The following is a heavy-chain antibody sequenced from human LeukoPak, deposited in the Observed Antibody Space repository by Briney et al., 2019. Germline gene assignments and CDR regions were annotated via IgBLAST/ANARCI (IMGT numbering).Heavy chain of an antibody. V-gene: IGHV4-61*05. CDR2: IYYSGST. J-gene: IGHJ4*02. Sequence: SETLSLTCTVSGGSISSSSYYWGWIRQPPGKGLEWIGYIYYSGSTNYNPSLKSRVTISVDTSKNQFSLKLSSVTAADTAVYYCACSHIGYCSGGSCYYFDYWGQGTLVTVSS. D-gene: IGHD2-15*01. CDR3: ACSHIGYCSGGSCYYFDY. CDR1: GGSISSSSYY.